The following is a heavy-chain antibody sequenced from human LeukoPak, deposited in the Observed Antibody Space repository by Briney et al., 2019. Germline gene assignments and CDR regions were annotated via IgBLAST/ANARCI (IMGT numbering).Heavy chain of an antibody. CDR2: ISGSGGST. D-gene: IGHD3-22*01. V-gene: IGHV3-23*01. Sequence: GGSLRLSCAASGFTFSSYAMSWVRQAPGKGLEWVSAISGSGGSTYYADSVKGRFTISRDNSKNTLYLQMNSLRAEDTAVYYCAKDRPDYYDSSGARYPGYWGQGTLVTVSS. CDR1: GFTFSSYA. CDR3: AKDRPDYYDSSGARYPGY. J-gene: IGHJ4*02.